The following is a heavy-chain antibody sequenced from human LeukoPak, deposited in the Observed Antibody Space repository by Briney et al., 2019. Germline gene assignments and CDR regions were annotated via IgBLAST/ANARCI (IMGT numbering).Heavy chain of an antibody. CDR2: IGTAGDT. Sequence: GGSLRLSCAASGFTFSNYGMHWVRQATGKGLEWVSAIGTAGDTYYPGSVKGRFTISRENAKNSLYLQMNSLRAGDTAVYYCARRSDSGYYFDYWGQGTLVTVSS. CDR3: ARRSDSGYYFDY. J-gene: IGHJ4*02. V-gene: IGHV3-13*01. D-gene: IGHD1-26*01. CDR1: GFTFSNYG.